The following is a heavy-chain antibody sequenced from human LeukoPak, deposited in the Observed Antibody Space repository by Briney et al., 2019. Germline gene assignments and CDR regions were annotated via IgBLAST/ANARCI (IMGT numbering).Heavy chain of an antibody. D-gene: IGHD4-23*01. CDR3: ARDPTTVVTTPYYFDD. CDR1: GGSFIGYH. Sequence: SETLSLTCAVSGGSFIGYHWNWIRQPPGKGLEWIGEINHSGSTNYNPSLKSRVTISVDTSKSQFSLKLRSVTAADTAVYYCARDPTTVVTTPYYFDDWGQGTLVTVSS. CDR2: INHSGST. V-gene: IGHV4-34*01. J-gene: IGHJ4*02.